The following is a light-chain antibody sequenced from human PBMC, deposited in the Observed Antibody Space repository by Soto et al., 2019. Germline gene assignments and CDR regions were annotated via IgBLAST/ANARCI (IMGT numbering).Light chain of an antibody. Sequence: DIQMTQSPSSLSASVGDRVTITCRASQYISRYLNWYQKKPGKAPKLLIYDVSTLESGVPSRFSGSGSGTEFTLTISSLQPDDFATYYCQQYDSFWTMFGQGTKVDIK. V-gene: IGKV1-5*01. CDR2: DVS. CDR1: QYISRY. J-gene: IGKJ1*01. CDR3: QQYDSFWTM.